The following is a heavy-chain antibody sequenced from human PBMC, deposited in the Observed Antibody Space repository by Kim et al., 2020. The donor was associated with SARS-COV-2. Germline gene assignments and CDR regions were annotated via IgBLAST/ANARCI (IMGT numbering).Heavy chain of an antibody. CDR2: INAGNGNT. CDR3: ARVGRRNSGSYSSQLDP. J-gene: IGHJ5*02. V-gene: IGHV1-3*01. Sequence: ASVKVSCKASGYTFTSYAMHWVRQAPGQRLEWMGWINAGNGNTKYSQKFQGRVTITRDTSASTAYMELSGLRSEDTAVYYCARVGRRNSGSYSSQLDPWGQGTLVTVSS. CDR1: GYTFTSYA. D-gene: IGHD1-26*01.